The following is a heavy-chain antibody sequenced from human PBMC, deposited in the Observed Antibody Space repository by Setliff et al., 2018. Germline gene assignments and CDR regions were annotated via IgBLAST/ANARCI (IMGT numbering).Heavy chain of an antibody. CDR2: IYYSGST. D-gene: IGHD3-3*01. V-gene: IGHV4-31*03. J-gene: IGHJ4*02. Sequence: SETLSLTCTVSGGSISSGGYYWSWIRQHPGKGLEWIGYIYYSGSTYYNPSLKSRVAISVDTSKNQFSLKLSSVTAADTAVYYCARRETYYNFWSGYYAYWGQGTLVTVSS. CDR1: GGSISSGGYY. CDR3: ARRETYYNFWSGYYAY.